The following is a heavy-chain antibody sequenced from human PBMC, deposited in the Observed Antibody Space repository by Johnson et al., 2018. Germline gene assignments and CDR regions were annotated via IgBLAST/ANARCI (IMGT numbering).Heavy chain of an antibody. V-gene: IGHV3-30-3*01. J-gene: IGHJ1*01. CDR1: GFTFSSYA. CDR3: ARDYRRITMVRGAEYFQH. Sequence: QVQLVESGGGVVQPGRSLRLSCAASGFTFSSYAMHWVRQAPGKGLAWVAVISHDGSNKYYADSVKGRFTISRDNSKNTLYLKMNSLGAEDTAVYYCARDYRRITMVRGAEYFQHWGQGILVTVSS. D-gene: IGHD3-10*01. CDR2: ISHDGSNK.